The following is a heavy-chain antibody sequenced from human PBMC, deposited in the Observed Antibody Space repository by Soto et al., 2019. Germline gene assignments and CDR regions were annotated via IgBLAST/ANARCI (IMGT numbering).Heavy chain of an antibody. J-gene: IGHJ6*02. CDR3: TTGLTYYYDSSGYYWAGGMDV. CDR1: GFTFSNAW. CDR2: IKSKSDGETT. Sequence: EVQLVESGGGLVQPGGSLRLSCAASGFTFSNAWMNWVRQAPGKGLEWVGRIKSKSDGETTDYAAPVKGRFTISRDDSKNTLYLQMNSLKTEDTAVYYCTTGLTYYYDSSGYYWAGGMDVWGQGITVTVSS. V-gene: IGHV3-15*01. D-gene: IGHD3-22*01.